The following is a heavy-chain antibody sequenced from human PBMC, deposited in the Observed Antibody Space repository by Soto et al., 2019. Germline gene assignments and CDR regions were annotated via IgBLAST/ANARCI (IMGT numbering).Heavy chain of an antibody. D-gene: IGHD3-9*01. V-gene: IGHV5-10-1*01. Sequence: GESLKISCKGSGYSFTGYWLSWVRQLPGKGLEWMGKIDPSNSQIKYSPSFKGHVTFSADKSISTAYLHWSSLKASDTAIYYCASPSHYWGQRTRVTVSS. CDR3: ASPSHY. CDR2: IDPSNSQI. J-gene: IGHJ4*02. CDR1: GYSFTGYW.